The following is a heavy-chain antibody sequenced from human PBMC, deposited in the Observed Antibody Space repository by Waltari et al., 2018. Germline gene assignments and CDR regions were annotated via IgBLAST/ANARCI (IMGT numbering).Heavy chain of an antibody. V-gene: IGHV5-51*01. CDR1: GYSFTSYW. D-gene: IGHD3-22*01. CDR2: IYPGDSDT. CDR3: ALAGGRYYYDSSGYYLGY. J-gene: IGHJ4*02. Sequence: EVQLVQSGAEVKKPGESLKISCKGSGYSFTSYWIGWVRQMPGKGLEWMGIIYPGDSDTRYCPSFQGQVTISADKSISTAYLQWSSLKASDTAMYYCALAGGRYYYDSSGYYLGYWGQGTLVTVSS.